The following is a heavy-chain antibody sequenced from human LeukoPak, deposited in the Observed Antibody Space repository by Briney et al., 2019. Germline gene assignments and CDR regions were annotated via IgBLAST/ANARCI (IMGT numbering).Heavy chain of an antibody. CDR1: GFTFSWYA. D-gene: IGHD2/OR15-2a*01. CDR3: VSFYETY. V-gene: IGHV3-74*01. CDR2: INSDGSWT. Sequence: GSLRLSCAASGFTFSWYAMHLGRPVPGKGLVWVSHINSDGSWTSYADSVKGRFTISKDNAKNTVYLQMNSLRAEDTAVYYCVSFYETYWGQGTLVTVSS. J-gene: IGHJ4*02.